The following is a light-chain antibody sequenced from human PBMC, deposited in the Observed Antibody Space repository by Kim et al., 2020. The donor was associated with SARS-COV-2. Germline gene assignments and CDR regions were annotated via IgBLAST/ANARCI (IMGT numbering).Light chain of an antibody. CDR3: QVWDNSTDHWV. V-gene: IGLV3-21*04. J-gene: IGLJ3*02. Sequence: APGGTARCACGGSNFGSKIVHWYQQRPGQAPVLVIFYDRERPSRIPERISGAKSGNTATLTISRVEAGDEADYYCQVWDNSTDHWVFGGGTQLTVL. CDR1: NFGSKI. CDR2: YDR.